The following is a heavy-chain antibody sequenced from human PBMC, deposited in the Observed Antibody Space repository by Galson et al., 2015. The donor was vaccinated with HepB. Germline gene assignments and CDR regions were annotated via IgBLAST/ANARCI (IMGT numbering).Heavy chain of an antibody. CDR2: ITHTGRT. D-gene: IGHD6-13*01. CDR1: GGSFSGYY. J-gene: IGHJ4*02. Sequence: LSLTCDVFGGSFSGYYWSWLRQPPGKGPEWIGEITHTGRTNYSPSLKGRVTISEDTSKNQFSLTLNSMTAADTAVYYCARGRGNSSWYYWGQGSLVTVSP. CDR3: ARGRGNSSWYY. V-gene: IGHV4-34*01.